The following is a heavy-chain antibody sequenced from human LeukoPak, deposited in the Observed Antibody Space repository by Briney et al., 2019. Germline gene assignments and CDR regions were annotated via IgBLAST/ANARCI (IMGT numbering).Heavy chain of an antibody. J-gene: IGHJ1*01. CDR1: GGSILSTNW. D-gene: IGHD1-26*01. V-gene: IGHV4-4*02. CDR3: ARESGAFSPFGF. Sequence: SETLSLTCAVSGGSILSTNWWSWVRQPPGRGLEWIGEVHLSGASNYNPSLKSRVNMSIDKSRNQLSLELTSVTAADTAMYYCARESGAFSPFGFWGQGTLVTVAS. CDR2: VHLSGAS.